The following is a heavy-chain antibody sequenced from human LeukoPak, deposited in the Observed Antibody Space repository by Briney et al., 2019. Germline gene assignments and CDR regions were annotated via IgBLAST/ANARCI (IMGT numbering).Heavy chain of an antibody. CDR2: INSDGSST. D-gene: IGHD3-10*01. J-gene: IGHJ4*02. CDR1: GFTFSSYW. V-gene: IGHV3-74*01. CDR3: ARDYYTSGSPNDY. Sequence: GGSLRLSCAASGFTFSSYWMLWVRQAPGKGLAWVSRINSDGSSTNYADSVKGRFTISRDNAKNTLYLQMNSLRAEDTAVYYCARDYYTSGSPNDYWGQGTLVTVSS.